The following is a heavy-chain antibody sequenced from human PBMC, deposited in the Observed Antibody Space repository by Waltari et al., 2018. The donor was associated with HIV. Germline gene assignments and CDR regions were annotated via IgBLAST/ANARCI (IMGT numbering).Heavy chain of an antibody. J-gene: IGHJ4*02. Sequence: EVQLLESGGGLVQPGGSLSLSCAASGFPFSSYAMTWFRQAPGKGLEWVSAISGSGGSTYYADSVKGRFTISRDNSKNTLYLQMNSLRAEDTAVYYCAKANSGYDWDVDYWGQGTLVTVSS. D-gene: IGHD5-12*01. CDR1: GFPFSSYA. CDR2: ISGSGGST. CDR3: AKANSGYDWDVDY. V-gene: IGHV3-23*01.